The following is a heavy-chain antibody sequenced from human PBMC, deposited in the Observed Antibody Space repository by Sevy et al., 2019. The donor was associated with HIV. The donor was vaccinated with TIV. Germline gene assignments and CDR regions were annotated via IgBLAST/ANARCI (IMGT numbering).Heavy chain of an antibody. CDR1: SGSISSYY. CDR3: TRAPPVRSGDDSLNWFDP. J-gene: IGHJ5*02. V-gene: IGHV4-59*01. CDR2: IHSSGTT. Sequence: SETLSLTCTVSSGSISSYYWSWIRQPPGKGLEYTGYIHSSGTTNYNPSLKSRVTISVDTSKNQFSLNLSSVTAADTAVYYCTRAPPVRSGDDSLNWFDPWGQGTLVTVSS. D-gene: IGHD5-12*01.